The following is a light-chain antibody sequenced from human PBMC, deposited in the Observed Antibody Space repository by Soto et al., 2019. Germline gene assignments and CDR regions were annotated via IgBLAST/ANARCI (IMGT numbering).Light chain of an antibody. CDR3: QQYENLPT. Sequence: DIQMTQSPSSLSASVGDIVTITFRASQSISSYLNWYQQKPGKAPKLLIYAASSLQSGVPSRFSGSESGTDFTLTISRLQPEDIATYYCQQYENLPTFGQGTRLEIK. CDR1: QSISSY. CDR2: AAS. J-gene: IGKJ5*01. V-gene: IGKV1-39*01.